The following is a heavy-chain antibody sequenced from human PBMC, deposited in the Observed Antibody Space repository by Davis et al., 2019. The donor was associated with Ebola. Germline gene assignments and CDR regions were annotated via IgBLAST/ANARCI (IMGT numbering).Heavy chain of an antibody. J-gene: IGHJ3*02. CDR2: ISYDGSNK. V-gene: IGHV3-30-3*01. CDR3: ASGPILYAFDI. Sequence: PGGSLRLSCAASGFTFSSYAMHWVRQAPGKGLEWVAVISYDGSNKYYADSVKGRFTISRDNSKNTLYLQMNSLRAEDTAVYYCASGPILYAFDIWGQGTMVTVSS. CDR1: GFTFSSYA.